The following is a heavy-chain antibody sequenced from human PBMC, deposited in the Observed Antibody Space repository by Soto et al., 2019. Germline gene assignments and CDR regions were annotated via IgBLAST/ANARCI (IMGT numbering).Heavy chain of an antibody. D-gene: IGHD1-26*01. CDR2: ISYDGRDK. V-gene: IGHV3-30*04. J-gene: IGHJ4*02. CDR1: GFTFSSYA. Sequence: QVQLVESGGGVVQPGRSLRPSCAASGFTFSSYAMHWVRQAPGTGLEWVAIISYDGRDKNYPDSVKGRFTISRDNSKNTLYLQMNSLRAEDTAVYYCARSAGGSYPQYDYWGQGTLVTVSS. CDR3: ARSAGGSYPQYDY.